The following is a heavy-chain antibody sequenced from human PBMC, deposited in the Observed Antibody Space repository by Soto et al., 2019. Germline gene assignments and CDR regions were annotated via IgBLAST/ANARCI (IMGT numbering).Heavy chain of an antibody. CDR2: INPRGIST. D-gene: IGHD2-8*01. CDR3: ARDYCTNGVCYTRAFDI. CDR1: GYTFTSYY. Sequence: ASVKVSCKASGYTFTSYYIHWVRQAPGQGLEWMGIINPRGISTDYAQKFQGRVTMTRDTSTSTVYMELSSLRSEDTAVYYCARDYCTNGVCYTRAFDIWGQGKMVTVSS. V-gene: IGHV1-46*01. J-gene: IGHJ3*02.